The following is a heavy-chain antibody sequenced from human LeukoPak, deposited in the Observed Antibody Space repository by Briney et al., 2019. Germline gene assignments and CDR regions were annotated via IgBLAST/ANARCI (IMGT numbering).Heavy chain of an antibody. J-gene: IGHJ4*02. CDR1: GGSISSYY. D-gene: IGHD3-3*01. CDR3: ARGNYDFWSGYIYYFDY. V-gene: IGHV4-59*01. CDR2: IYYSGST. Sequence: SETLSLTCTVSGGSISSYYWNWIRQAPGKGLEWIGYIYYSGSTNYNPSLKSRVTISVDTSKNQFSLKLSSVTAADTAVYYCARGNYDFWSGYIYYFDYWGQGTLVTISS.